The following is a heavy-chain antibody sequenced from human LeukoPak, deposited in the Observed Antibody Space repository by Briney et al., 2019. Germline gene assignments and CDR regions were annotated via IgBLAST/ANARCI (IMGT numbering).Heavy chain of an antibody. D-gene: IGHD3-22*01. CDR2: IYYSGST. CDR3: ARGRYYDSSGYPFDY. Sequence: PSETLSLTCTVSGGSISSYYWSWIRQPPGKGLEWIGYIYYSGSTYYNPSLKSRVTISVDTSKNQFSLKLSSVTAADTAVYYCARGRYYDSSGYPFDYWGQGTLVTVSS. J-gene: IGHJ4*02. V-gene: IGHV4-59*12. CDR1: GGSISSYY.